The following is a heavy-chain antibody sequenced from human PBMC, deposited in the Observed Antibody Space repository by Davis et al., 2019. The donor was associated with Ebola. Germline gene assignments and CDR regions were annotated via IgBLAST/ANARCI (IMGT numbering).Heavy chain of an antibody. Sequence: ASVKVSCKASGYTFTSYGISWVRQAPGQGLEWMGWINTNTGNPTYAQGFTGRFVFSLDTSVSTAYLQISSLKAEDTAVYYCARAVGMTTVTHRVGWFDPWGQGTLVTVSS. CDR1: GYTFTSYG. J-gene: IGHJ5*02. CDR2: INTNTGNP. D-gene: IGHD4-17*01. V-gene: IGHV7-4-1*02. CDR3: ARAVGMTTVTHRVGWFDP.